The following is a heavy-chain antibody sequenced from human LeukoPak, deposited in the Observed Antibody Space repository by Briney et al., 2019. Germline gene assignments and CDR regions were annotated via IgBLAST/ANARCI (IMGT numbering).Heavy chain of an antibody. CDR1: GGSISSYY. V-gene: IGHV4-59*12. D-gene: IGHD3-22*01. CDR3: ARDLISGYRGIRFDP. CDR2: IYYSGST. J-gene: IGHJ5*02. Sequence: PSETLSLTCTVSGGSISSYYWSWIRQPPGKGLEWIGYIYYSGSTNYNPSLKSRFTISVGTSKNQFSLQLSPVTAADRAVYYCARDLISGYRGIRFDPWRQGPLVTVSS.